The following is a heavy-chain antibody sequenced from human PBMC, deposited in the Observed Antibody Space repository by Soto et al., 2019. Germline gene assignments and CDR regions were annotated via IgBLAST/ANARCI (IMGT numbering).Heavy chain of an antibody. D-gene: IGHD4-4*01. Sequence: EVQLVESGGGLVQPGGSLRLSCTASGLPFSDSWMTWVRQAPGKGLEWVARIKPDESEKKYADSVKGRFSISRDNAKNSMYLQMDSLRGEDTAVYYCVRGGSNYASWGQGTLVTVSS. V-gene: IGHV3-7*01. CDR2: IKPDESEK. CDR3: VRGGSNYAS. J-gene: IGHJ5*02. CDR1: GLPFSDSW.